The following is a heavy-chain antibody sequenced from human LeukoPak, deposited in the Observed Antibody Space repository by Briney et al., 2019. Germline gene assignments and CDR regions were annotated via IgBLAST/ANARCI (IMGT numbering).Heavy chain of an antibody. Sequence: GGSLRLSSAASGFTFDDYGMSWVRPAPGKGLEWVSGINWNGGSTGYADSVKGRFTISRDNAKNSLYLQMNSLRAEDTALYYCGRCYYLDYYYYYIDVWGKGTTVTVSS. D-gene: IGHD3-22*01. CDR2: INWNGGST. CDR3: GRCYYLDYYYYYIDV. J-gene: IGHJ6*03. V-gene: IGHV3-20*03. CDR1: GFTFDDYG.